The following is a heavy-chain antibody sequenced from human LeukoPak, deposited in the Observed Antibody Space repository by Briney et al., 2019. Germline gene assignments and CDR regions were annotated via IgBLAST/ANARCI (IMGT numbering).Heavy chain of an antibody. Sequence: GASVKVSCKASGYTFTSYYMHWVRQAPGQGLEWMGIINPSGGSTSYAQKFQGRVTMTRDTSTSTVYMELSSLRSEGTAVYYCASSTSGYDLSFDYWGQGTLVTVSS. V-gene: IGHV1-46*01. CDR2: INPSGGST. CDR3: ASSTSGYDLSFDY. J-gene: IGHJ4*02. D-gene: IGHD5-12*01. CDR1: GYTFTSYY.